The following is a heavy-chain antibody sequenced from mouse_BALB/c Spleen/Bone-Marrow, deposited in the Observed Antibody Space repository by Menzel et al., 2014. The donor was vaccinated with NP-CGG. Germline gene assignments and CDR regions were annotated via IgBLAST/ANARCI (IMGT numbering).Heavy chain of an antibody. CDR1: GFTFSSYA. CDR2: ISSGGST. D-gene: IGHD2-4*01. CDR3: ARLITRGNFDY. Sequence: EVKLMESGGGLVKPGGSLKLSCAASGFTFSSYAMSWVRQTPEKRLEWVASISSGGSTYYPDSVKGRFTISRDNARNILYLQMSSLRSEDTAMYYCARLITRGNFDYWGQGPSLTVSS. V-gene: IGHV5-6-5*01. J-gene: IGHJ2*03.